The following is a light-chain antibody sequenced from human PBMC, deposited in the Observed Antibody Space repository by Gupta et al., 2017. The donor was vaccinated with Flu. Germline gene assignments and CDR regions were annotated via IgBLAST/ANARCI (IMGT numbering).Light chain of an antibody. Sequence: EIALTQSPDTLSLSPGESTTPSCSASQSVKSSYLAWYQQKPGQAPRLLIYGASIRPTGIPDRFSGSGSGTDFTLTISSLEPEDFAVYSCQQDCSSLITFGSGTKVEIK. CDR1: QSVKSSY. CDR3: QQDCSSLIT. CDR2: GAS. J-gene: IGKJ4*01. V-gene: IGKV3-20*01.